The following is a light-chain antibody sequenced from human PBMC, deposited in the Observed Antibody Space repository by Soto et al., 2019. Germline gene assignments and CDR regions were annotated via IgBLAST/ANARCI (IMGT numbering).Light chain of an antibody. CDR1: SSDVGDYNY. Sequence: QSALTQPRSVSGSPGQSVTISCTGTSSDVGDYNYVSWYQQYPGKAPKLVIYDVSKRPSGVPDRFSGSKSGNTASLTISGLQAEDEADYYLCSFAGSYTFWVFGGGTKLTFL. J-gene: IGLJ3*02. CDR2: DVS. CDR3: CSFAGSYTFWV. V-gene: IGLV2-11*01.